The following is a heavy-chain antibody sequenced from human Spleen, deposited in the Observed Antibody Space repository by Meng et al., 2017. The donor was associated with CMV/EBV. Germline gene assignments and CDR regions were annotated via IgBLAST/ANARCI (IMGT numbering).Heavy chain of an antibody. CDR2: ISGSGGST. Sequence: GESLKISCAASGFTFSSYAMSWVRQAPGKGLEWVSAISGSGGSTYYADSVKGRFTISRDNSKNTLYLQMNSLRAEDTAVYYCAREVPDYDFWSGYFDYWGQGTLVTVSS. CDR3: AREVPDYDFWSGYFDY. D-gene: IGHD3-3*01. J-gene: IGHJ4*02. V-gene: IGHV3-23*01. CDR1: GFTFSSYA.